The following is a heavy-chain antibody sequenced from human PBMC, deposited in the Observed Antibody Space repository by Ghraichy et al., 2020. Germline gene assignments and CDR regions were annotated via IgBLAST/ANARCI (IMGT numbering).Heavy chain of an antibody. CDR1: GDSISSSSYH. V-gene: IGHV4-39*01. CDR3: ARHSRVPPHYHYYGMDV. Sequence: SETLSLTCVVSGDSISSSSYHWAWIRQSPGKGLEWIGSIQYRGSTFYDTSLQSRLTISVDTSKNQISLRLRSVTAADTAVYYCARHSRVPPHYHYYGMDVWCPGTRVTVS. CDR2: IQYRGST. D-gene: IGHD3-16*01. J-gene: IGHJ6*02.